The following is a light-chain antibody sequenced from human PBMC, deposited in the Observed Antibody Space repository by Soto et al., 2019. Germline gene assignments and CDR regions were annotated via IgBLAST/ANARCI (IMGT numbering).Light chain of an antibody. J-gene: IGLJ1*01. CDR1: SSNIGAGYD. CDR2: GNS. CDR3: QSYDSSLSGSYV. Sequence: QSVLTQPPSVSGAPGQSVTISCTGSSSNIGAGYDVHWYQQLPGTAPKLLIYGNSNRPSGVPDRFSGSKSGTSASLAITGLQAEDEADYYCQSYDSSLSGSYVFGNGTKVTVL. V-gene: IGLV1-40*01.